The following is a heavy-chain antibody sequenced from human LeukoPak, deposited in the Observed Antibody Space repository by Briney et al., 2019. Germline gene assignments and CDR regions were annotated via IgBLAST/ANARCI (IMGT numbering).Heavy chain of an antibody. D-gene: IGHD3-22*01. V-gene: IGHV4-59*01. J-gene: IGHJ4*02. CDR3: ARDYDSSGPFDY. CDR2: IYYSGTT. CDR1: GGSISTYY. Sequence: SETLSLTCTVSGGSISTYYWSWIRQPPGKGLEWIGYIYYSGTTNYNPSLKSRVTISVDTSKNQFSLKLSSVTAADTAVYYCARDYDSSGPFDYWGQGTLVTVSS.